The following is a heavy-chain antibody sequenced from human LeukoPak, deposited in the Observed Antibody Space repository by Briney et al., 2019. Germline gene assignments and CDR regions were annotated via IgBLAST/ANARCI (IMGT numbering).Heavy chain of an antibody. J-gene: IGHJ5*02. Sequence: PGGSLRLSCAASGFTFSSYWMSWVRQAPGKGLEWVANIKQDGSEKYHVDSVKGRFTISRDNAKNSLYLQMNSLRAEDTAAYYCAREYYDFWSGYPNHWGQGTLVTVSS. D-gene: IGHD3-3*01. CDR2: IKQDGSEK. V-gene: IGHV3-7*01. CDR3: AREYYDFWSGYPNH. CDR1: GFTFSSYW.